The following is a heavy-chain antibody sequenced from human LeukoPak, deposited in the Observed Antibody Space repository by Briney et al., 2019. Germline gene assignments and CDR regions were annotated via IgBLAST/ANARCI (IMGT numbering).Heavy chain of an antibody. CDR2: ISSDTSYI. J-gene: IGHJ4*02. V-gene: IGHV3-21*01. CDR1: GFTFSSYW. CDR3: ARDTSTVTNREFDY. Sequence: PGGSLRLSCAASGFTFSSYWMSWVRQAPGKGLEWVSLISSDTSYIHYADSVKGRFTISRDNAKNSVFLQMNSLRAEDTAVYYCARDTSTVTNREFDYWGQGTLVTVSS. D-gene: IGHD4-17*01.